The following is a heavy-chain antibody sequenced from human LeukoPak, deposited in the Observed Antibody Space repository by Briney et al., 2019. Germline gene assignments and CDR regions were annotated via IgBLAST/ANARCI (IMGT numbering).Heavy chain of an antibody. J-gene: IGHJ6*04. CDR3: AKGFGSLDV. D-gene: IGHD3-10*01. CDR1: GFTFSSYA. V-gene: IGHV3-23*01. Sequence: GGSLRLSCAASGFTFSSYAMHWVRQAPGKGLEWVSSISGSGISTNYADSVKGRFTISRDNSKNTLYLQMNSLRAEDTAVYYCAKGFGSLDVWGKGTTVTVSS. CDR2: ISGSGIST.